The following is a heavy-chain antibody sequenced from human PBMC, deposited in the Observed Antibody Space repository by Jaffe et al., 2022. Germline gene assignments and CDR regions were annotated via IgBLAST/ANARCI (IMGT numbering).Heavy chain of an antibody. J-gene: IGHJ3*02. D-gene: IGHD3-10*01. Sequence: EVQLVESGGGLVQPGGSLRLSCAASGFTFSSYEMNWVRQAPGKGLEWVSYISSSGSTIYYADSVKGRFTISRDNAKNSLYLQMNSLRAEDTAVYYCARDPSDYYGSGSSLPHDAFDIWGQGTMVTVSS. V-gene: IGHV3-48*03. CDR2: ISSSGSTI. CDR3: ARDPSDYYGSGSSLPHDAFDI. CDR1: GFTFSSYE.